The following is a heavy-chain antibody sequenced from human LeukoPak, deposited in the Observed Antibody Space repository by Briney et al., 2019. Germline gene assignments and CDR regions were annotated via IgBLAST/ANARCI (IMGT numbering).Heavy chain of an antibody. CDR1: GFTFSSYG. V-gene: IGHV3-30*03. CDR2: ISYDGSNK. D-gene: IGHD1-26*01. J-gene: IGHJ6*03. CDR3: ARDPYNGNYGDSYYYYMDV. Sequence: GRSLRLSCAASGFTFSSYGMHWVRQAPGKGLEWVAVISYDGSNKYYADSVKGRFTISRDNSKNALYLQMNSLRAEDTAIYYCARDPYNGNYGDSYYYYMDVWGKGTTVTISS.